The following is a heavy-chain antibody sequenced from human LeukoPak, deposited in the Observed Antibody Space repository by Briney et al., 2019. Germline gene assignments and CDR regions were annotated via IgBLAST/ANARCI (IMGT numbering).Heavy chain of an antibody. D-gene: IGHD5-18*01. CDR1: GGSISSYY. Sequence: PSETLSLTCTVSGGSISSYYWSWIRQPPGKGLEWIGYIYYSGSTNYNPSLKSRVTVSVDTSKNQFSLKLSSVTAADTAVYYCARGGYSYDYYFDYWGQGTLVTVSS. J-gene: IGHJ4*02. CDR2: IYYSGST. CDR3: ARGGYSYDYYFDY. V-gene: IGHV4-59*01.